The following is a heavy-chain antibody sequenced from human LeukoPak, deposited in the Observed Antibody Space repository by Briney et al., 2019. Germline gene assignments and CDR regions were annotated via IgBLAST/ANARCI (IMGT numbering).Heavy chain of an antibody. CDR1: GDSISSSGYY. V-gene: IGHV4-39*07. J-gene: IGHJ4*02. CDR3: ATFSGSYYWRFG. CDR2: INHSGST. Sequence: PSETLSLTCTVSGDSISSSGYYWGWVRQPPGKGLEWIGEINHSGSTNYNPSLKSRVTISVDTSKNQFSLKLSSVTAADTAVYYCATFSGSYYWRFGWGQGTLVTVSS. D-gene: IGHD1-26*01.